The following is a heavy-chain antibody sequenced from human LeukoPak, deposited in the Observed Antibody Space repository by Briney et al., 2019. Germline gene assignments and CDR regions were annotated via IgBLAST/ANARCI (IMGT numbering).Heavy chain of an antibody. CDR1: GFTFSSYS. V-gene: IGHV3-23*01. D-gene: IGHD3-10*01. Sequence: GGSLRLSCAASGFTFSSYSMNWVRQAPGKGLEWVSAISGSGGSTYYADSVKGRFTISRDNSKNTLYLQMNSLRAEDTAVYYCAKVGANYYGSGGAYFDYWGQGTLVTVSS. CDR3: AKVGANYYGSGGAYFDY. CDR2: ISGSGGST. J-gene: IGHJ4*02.